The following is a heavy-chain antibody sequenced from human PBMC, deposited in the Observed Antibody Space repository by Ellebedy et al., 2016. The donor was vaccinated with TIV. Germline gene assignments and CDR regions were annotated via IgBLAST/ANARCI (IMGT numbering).Heavy chain of an antibody. V-gene: IGHV4-59*01. CDR1: GGSISGYY. CDR2: IYYSGKI. CDR3: ARGSTAVVAALGY. D-gene: IGHD2-15*01. Sequence: GSLRLXXTVSGGSISGYYWSWIRQSPGKGLEWIGYIYYSGKINYNPSLKSRVTISVDTSKNQFSLTLTSVTAADTAVYYCARGSTAVVAALGYWGQGTLVTVSS. J-gene: IGHJ4*02.